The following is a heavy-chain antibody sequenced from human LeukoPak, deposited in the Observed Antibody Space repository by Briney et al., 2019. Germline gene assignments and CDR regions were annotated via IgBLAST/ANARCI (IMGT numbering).Heavy chain of an antibody. Sequence: GGSLRLSCAASGFTFSSYAMHWVRQAPGKGLEWVSSISSSNSYIYYADSVKGRFTISRDNAKNSLYLQMNSLRAEDTAVYYCARDTYSSGWYIDYWGQGTLVTVSS. CDR2: ISSSNSYI. D-gene: IGHD6-19*01. CDR1: GFTFSSYA. J-gene: IGHJ4*02. CDR3: ARDTYSSGWYIDY. V-gene: IGHV3-21*01.